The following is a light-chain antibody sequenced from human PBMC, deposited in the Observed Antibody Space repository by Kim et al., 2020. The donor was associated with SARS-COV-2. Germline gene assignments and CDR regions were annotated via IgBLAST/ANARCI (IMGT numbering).Light chain of an antibody. V-gene: IGKV3-20*01. CDR3: QLYGSTPRLT. CDR2: GAS. J-gene: IGKJ4*01. CDR1: QRVNNNY. Sequence: EIVLTQPPGTLSLSPGERATLSCRASQRVNNNYFAWYQQKPGQAPRLIIYGASNRATGIPDRFSGSGSGADFTLTISRLEPEDCAVYYCQLYGSTPRLTFGGGTKVDIK.